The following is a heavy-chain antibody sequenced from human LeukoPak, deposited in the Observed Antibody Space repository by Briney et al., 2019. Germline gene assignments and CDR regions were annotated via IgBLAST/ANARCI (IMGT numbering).Heavy chain of an antibody. CDR1: GFTLSSYA. CDR3: ARDAFSSSSSSFPLDY. CDR2: ISYDGSNK. D-gene: IGHD2-2*01. Sequence: GGSLRLSCAASGFTLSSYAMHWVRQAPGKGLEWVAVISYDGSNKFYADSVKGRFIISRDNSKNTLSLQMNSLRPEDTAMYNCARDAFSSSSSSFPLDYWGQGTLVTVSS. V-gene: IGHV3-30-3*01. J-gene: IGHJ4*02.